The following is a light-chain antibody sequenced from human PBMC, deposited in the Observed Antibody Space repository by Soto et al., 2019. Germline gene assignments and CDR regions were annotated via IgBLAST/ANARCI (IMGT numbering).Light chain of an antibody. CDR3: QQSFTTPS. CDR2: ATS. J-gene: IGKJ5*01. CDR1: QTVSSY. Sequence: DIQMTHSPSSLSASVGDRVNITCRASQTVSSYLNWYQQKPGTVPKLLIYATSNLQSGVPSRFSGRGFGTDFTLTISSLQPEDFATYYCQQSFTTPSFGQGTRLEI. V-gene: IGKV1-39*01.